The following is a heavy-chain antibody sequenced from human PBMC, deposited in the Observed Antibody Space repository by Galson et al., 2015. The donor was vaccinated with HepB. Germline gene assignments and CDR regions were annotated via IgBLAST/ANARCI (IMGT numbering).Heavy chain of an antibody. CDR1: GYSISSGFY. CDR2: VYHSGST. V-gene: IGHV4-38-2*02. D-gene: IGHD2-2*01. CDR3: ARLLSGPVPDY. J-gene: IGHJ4*02. Sequence: ETLSLTCTVSGYSISSGFYWAWIRQPPGKGLEWIGNVYHSGSTYYKSSLRSRVTISVDTSKNQFSLKLSSVTAADTAVYYCARLLSGPVPDYWGQGTLVTVSS.